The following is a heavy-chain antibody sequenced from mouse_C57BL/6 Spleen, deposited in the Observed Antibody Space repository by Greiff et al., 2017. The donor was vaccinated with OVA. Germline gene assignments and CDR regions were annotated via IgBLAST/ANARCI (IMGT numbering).Heavy chain of an antibody. CDR1: GYAFSISW. CDR3: AREGFAY. V-gene: IGHV1-82*01. J-gene: IGHJ3*01. CDR2: IYPGDGDT. Sequence: QVQLQQSGPELVKPGASVKISCKASGYAFSISWMNWVKQRPGKGLEWIGRIYPGDGDTNYNGKFKGKATLTADKSSSTAYMQLSSLTSEDSAVYFCAREGFAYWGQGTLVTVSA.